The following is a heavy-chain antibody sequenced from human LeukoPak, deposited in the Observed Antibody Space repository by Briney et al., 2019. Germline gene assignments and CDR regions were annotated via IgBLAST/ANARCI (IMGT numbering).Heavy chain of an antibody. V-gene: IGHV3-30*02. D-gene: IGHD6-19*01. Sequence: GGSLRLSCVASGFTFSSFGMHWVRQAPGKGLEWVASIRFDGSNEKYADSVKGRFTISRDNPKNTLYVQMNSLSAEDTALYYCAKGTAGIGVAGTFGYLDYWGQGTLVAVSS. CDR2: IRFDGSNE. J-gene: IGHJ4*02. CDR3: AKGTAGIGVAGTFGYLDY. CDR1: GFTFSSFG.